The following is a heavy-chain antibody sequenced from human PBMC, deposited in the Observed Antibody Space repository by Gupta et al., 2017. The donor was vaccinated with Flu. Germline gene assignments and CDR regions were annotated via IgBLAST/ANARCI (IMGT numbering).Heavy chain of an antibody. D-gene: IGHD7-27*01. Sequence: QLQLVQSGAEVKKPGAPLKVSCRTSGYLFTAYFLYRLRQAPGQSLEYMGWIHPDNGDTKSEEKFQGRVTMTRDTSVTTTYMELSSLNSDDTAVYYCAREPPQTGGFDYWGQGVLVNVSS. CDR1: GYLFTAYF. V-gene: IGHV1-2*02. CDR2: IHPDNGDT. J-gene: IGHJ4*02. CDR3: AREPPQTGGFDY.